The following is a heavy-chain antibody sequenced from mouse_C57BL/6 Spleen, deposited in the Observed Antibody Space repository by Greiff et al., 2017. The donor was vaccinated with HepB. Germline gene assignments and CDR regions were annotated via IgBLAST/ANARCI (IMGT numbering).Heavy chain of an antibody. V-gene: IGHV3-6*01. CDR3: AREDYGGMDY. CDR2: ISYDGSN. D-gene: IGHD2-4*01. J-gene: IGHJ4*01. CDR1: GYSITSGYY. Sequence: DVKLQESGPGLVKPSQSLSLTCSVTGYSITSGYYWNWIRQFPGNKLEWMGYISYDGSNNYNPSLKNRISITRDTSKNQFFLKLNSVTTEDTATYYCAREDYGGMDYWGQGTSVTVSS.